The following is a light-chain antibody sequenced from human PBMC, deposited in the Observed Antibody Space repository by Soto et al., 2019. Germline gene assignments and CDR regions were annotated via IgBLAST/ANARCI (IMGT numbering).Light chain of an antibody. J-gene: IGKJ1*01. Sequence: DIVMTQSPDSLAVSLGERATITCRASQSVSNWLAWYQQKPGKAPKLLIYDVSSLESGVPSRFSGSGSGTDFSLTISSLQPEDSATYFCLQHNSYPRTFGQGTKVDIK. CDR2: DVS. V-gene: IGKV1-5*01. CDR1: QSVSNW. CDR3: LQHNSYPRT.